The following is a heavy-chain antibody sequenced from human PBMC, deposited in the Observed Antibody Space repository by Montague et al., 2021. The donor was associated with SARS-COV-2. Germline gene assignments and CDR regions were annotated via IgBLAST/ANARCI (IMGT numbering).Heavy chain of an antibody. Sequence: TLSLTCAVSGGSISSGGYSWNWIRQPPGKGLEWIGYIYHSGSTYYXRPLKGRATISLDSPKNQFSLNLTSVTAADTAVYYCARGSMVRGGRVQYGVDVRRPGTTGTVSS. CDR1: GGSISSGGYS. CDR3: ARGSMVRGGRVQYGVDV. J-gene: IGHJ6*02. CDR2: IYHSGST. D-gene: IGHD3-10*01. V-gene: IGHV4-30-2*01.